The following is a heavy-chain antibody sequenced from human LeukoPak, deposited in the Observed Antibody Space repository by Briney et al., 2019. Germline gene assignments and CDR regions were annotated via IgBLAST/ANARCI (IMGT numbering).Heavy chain of an antibody. Sequence: GESLKISCKGSGYSFSSYWIGWVRQMPGKGLEWMGIIYPGDSDTRYSPSFQGQVTISADKSISTAYLQWSSLKASDTAMYYCASLGYCSGGSCSLGEYYFDYWGQGTLVTVSS. CDR3: ASLGYCSGGSCSLGEYYFDY. CDR2: IYPGDSDT. J-gene: IGHJ4*02. CDR1: GYSFSSYW. D-gene: IGHD2-15*01. V-gene: IGHV5-51*01.